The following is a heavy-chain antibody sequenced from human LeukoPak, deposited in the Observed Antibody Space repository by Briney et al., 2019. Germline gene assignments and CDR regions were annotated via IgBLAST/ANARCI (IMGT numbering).Heavy chain of an antibody. J-gene: IGHJ4*02. Sequence: GGSLRLSCAASGFTFSSYWVSWVRQAPGKGLEWVANIKQDGSEMNYMDSVRGRFTISRDNAKTSLYLQMNSLRAEDTAVYYCARGLGYNIYWGQGTLVTVSS. CDR3: ARGLGYNIY. D-gene: IGHD1-14*01. CDR1: GFTFSSYW. CDR2: IKQDGSEM. V-gene: IGHV3-7*01.